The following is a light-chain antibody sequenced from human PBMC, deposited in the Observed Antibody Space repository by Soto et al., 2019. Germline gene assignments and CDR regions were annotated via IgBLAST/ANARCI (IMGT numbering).Light chain of an antibody. CDR3: SSYASSSTS. Sequence: QSALTQPASVSGSPGQSITISCTGTSSDVGGYNYVSWYQQHPGKAPKLMIYEVSNRPSGVSHRFSGSKSGNTASLTISGLQAEDEADYSCSSYASSSTSFGTGTKVTVL. J-gene: IGLJ1*01. V-gene: IGLV2-14*03. CDR2: EVS. CDR1: SSDVGGYNY.